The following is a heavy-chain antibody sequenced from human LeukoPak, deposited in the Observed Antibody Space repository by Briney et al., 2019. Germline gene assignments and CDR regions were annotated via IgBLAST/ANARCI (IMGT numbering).Heavy chain of an antibody. Sequence: GGSLRLSCAASGFTVSSNYMSWVRQAPGKGLEWVSVIYSGGSTYYADSVKGRFTISRDNSKNTLYLQMNSLRAEDTAVYYCARDSWLYGTPFDYWGQGTLVTVSS. CDR2: IYSGGST. CDR3: ARDSWLYGTPFDY. J-gene: IGHJ4*02. D-gene: IGHD2-2*02. CDR1: GFTVSSNY. V-gene: IGHV3-66*01.